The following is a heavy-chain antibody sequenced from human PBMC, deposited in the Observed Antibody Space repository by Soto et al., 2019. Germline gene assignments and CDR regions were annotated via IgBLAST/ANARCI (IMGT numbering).Heavy chain of an antibody. CDR3: VRDTYYYHSSGPAPFEY. CDR2: ISGYNGNT. CDR1: GYSFTTYG. V-gene: IGHV1-18*01. D-gene: IGHD3-22*01. Sequence: QIQLVQSGTEVKRSGASVKVSCKTSGYSFTTYGLSWVRQAPGRGLEWVGWISGYNGNTNYAQKFQGTVILTTDTPTTTVYMEIKSLSSDDTAVYYCVRDTYYYHSSGPAPFEYWGQGTQVTVSS. J-gene: IGHJ4*02.